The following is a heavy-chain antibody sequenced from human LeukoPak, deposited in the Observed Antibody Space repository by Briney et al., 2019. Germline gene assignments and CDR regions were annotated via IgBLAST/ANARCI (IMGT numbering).Heavy chain of an antibody. J-gene: IGHJ5*02. V-gene: IGHV3-23*01. Sequence: GGSLRLSCAASGFTFSSYAMSWVRQAPGKGLEWVSAISGSGGSTYYADSVKGRFTISRDNSKNTLYLQMNSLRAEDTAVYYCAKERVTYYDFWSGYQPRYNWFDPWGQGTLVTVSS. CDR1: GFTFSSYA. D-gene: IGHD3-3*01. CDR3: AKERVTYYDFWSGYQPRYNWFDP. CDR2: ISGSGGST.